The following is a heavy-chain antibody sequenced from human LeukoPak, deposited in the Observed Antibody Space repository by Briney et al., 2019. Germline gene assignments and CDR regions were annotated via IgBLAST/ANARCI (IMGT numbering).Heavy chain of an antibody. CDR2: IWYDGSNK. V-gene: IGHV3-33*01. Sequence: GGSLRLSCAASGFTFSSYVMHWVRQAPGKGLEWVAVIWYDGSNKYYADSVKGRFTISRDNSKNTLYLQMNSLRAEDTAVYYCARGRYCTNGVCNNNCFDPGGQGTLVTVSS. J-gene: IGHJ5*02. CDR1: GFTFSSYV. D-gene: IGHD2-8*01. CDR3: ARGRYCTNGVCNNNCFDP.